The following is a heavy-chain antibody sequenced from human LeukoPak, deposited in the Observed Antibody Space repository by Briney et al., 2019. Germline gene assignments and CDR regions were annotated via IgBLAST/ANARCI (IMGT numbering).Heavy chain of an antibody. CDR2: IKSKTDGGTT. Sequence: PGGSLRLSCAASGFTFSNAWMSWVRQAPGKGLEWVGRIKSKTDGGTTDYAAPVKGRFTISRDDSKNTLYLQMNSLKTEDTAVYYCTKDLNDFWSGPKGTDYWGQGTLVTVSS. CDR3: TKDLNDFWSGPKGTDY. CDR1: GFTFSNAW. J-gene: IGHJ4*02. V-gene: IGHV3-15*01. D-gene: IGHD3-3*01.